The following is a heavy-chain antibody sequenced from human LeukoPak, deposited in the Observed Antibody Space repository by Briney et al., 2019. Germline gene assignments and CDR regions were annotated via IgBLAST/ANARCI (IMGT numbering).Heavy chain of an antibody. J-gene: IGHJ3*02. V-gene: IGHV3-33*01. CDR1: GFTFSNYG. D-gene: IGHD3-22*01. Sequence: TGGSLRLSCAASGFTFSNYGMHWVRQVPGKGLEWVAAIWFDGIRKYYADSVKGRLAISRDNSKNTLYLQMNSLRAEDTAVYYCARDLEDSSPVGAFDMWGQGTMVTVSS. CDR2: IWFDGIRK. CDR3: ARDLEDSSPVGAFDM.